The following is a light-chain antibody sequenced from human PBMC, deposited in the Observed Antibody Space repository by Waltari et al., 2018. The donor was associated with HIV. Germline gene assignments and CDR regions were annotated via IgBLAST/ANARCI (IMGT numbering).Light chain of an antibody. CDR1: SLRNYY. J-gene: IGLJ1*01. V-gene: IGLV3-19*01. CDR3: HCRDSSGFHNYV. Sequence: SSELTQDPAVSVALGQRVRITCQGDSLRNYYASWYQQKPGQAPVLVFYGKDKRPSGISDRFSGSSSGNTTSLTITGAQAEDEADYYCHCRDSSGFHNYVFGSGTKVAVL. CDR2: GKD.